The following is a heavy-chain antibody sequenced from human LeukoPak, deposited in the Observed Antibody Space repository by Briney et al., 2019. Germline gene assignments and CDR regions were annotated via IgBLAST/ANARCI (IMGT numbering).Heavy chain of an antibody. V-gene: IGHV1-2*02. CDR2: INPNSGGT. CDR3: ATSRGYCSSASCTPFDY. Sequence: ASVKVSCKASGYTFTGYYIHWVRQAPGQRLEWMGWINPNSGGTNYAQKFQGRVTMTRDTSISTAYMELSRLRSDDTAVFYCATSRGYCSSASCTPFDYWGQGTLVTVSS. D-gene: IGHD2-2*01. J-gene: IGHJ4*02. CDR1: GYTFTGYY.